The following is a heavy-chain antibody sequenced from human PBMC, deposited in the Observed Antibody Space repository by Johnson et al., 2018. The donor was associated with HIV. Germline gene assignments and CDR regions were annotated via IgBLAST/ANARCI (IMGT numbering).Heavy chain of an antibody. V-gene: IGHV3-30*02. D-gene: IGHD6-6*01. J-gene: IGHJ3*02. CDR1: GFTFSSYG. CDR3: AKEGLRSSLRSGDAFDI. CDR2: RRYDGRNK. Sequence: QVQLVESGGGVVQPGGSLRLSCAASGFTFSSYGMHWVRQAPGKGLEWVAFRRYDGRNKYYAYSVKGRFTISRDNSKNTLYLQMNSLRAEDTAVYYCAKEGLRSSLRSGDAFDIWGHGTLVTVSS.